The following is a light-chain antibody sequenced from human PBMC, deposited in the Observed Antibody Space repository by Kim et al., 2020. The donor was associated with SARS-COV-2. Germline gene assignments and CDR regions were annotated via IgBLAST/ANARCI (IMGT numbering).Light chain of an antibody. CDR2: GAS. CDR1: KAISSW. V-gene: IGKV1D-12*01. Sequence: AAVGDGVTIACRASKAISSWLGWYQLKPGKAPKLLIYGASSLQGGVPSRFRGSGSGRGFTLTISSVQPEDLATYYCQQVNGFPLTFGGGTKVEI. CDR3: QQVNGFPLT. J-gene: IGKJ4*01.